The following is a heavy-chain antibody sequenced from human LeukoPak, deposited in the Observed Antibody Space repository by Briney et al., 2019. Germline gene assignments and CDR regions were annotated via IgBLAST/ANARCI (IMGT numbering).Heavy chain of an antibody. CDR1: GGSFSGYY. J-gene: IGHJ6*02. V-gene: IGHV4-34*01. CDR2: INHSGST. CDR3: ARPRMRITMVRGVMRGMDV. Sequence: SETLSLTCAAYGGSFSGYYWSWIRQPPGEGLEWIGEINHSGSTNYNPSLKSRVTISVDTSKNQFSLKLSSVTAADTAVYYCARPRMRITMVRGVMRGMDVWGQGTTVTVSS. D-gene: IGHD3-10*01.